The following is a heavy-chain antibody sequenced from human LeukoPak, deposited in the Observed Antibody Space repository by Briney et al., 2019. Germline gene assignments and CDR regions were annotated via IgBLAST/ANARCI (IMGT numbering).Heavy chain of an antibody. CDR2: IYYSGST. Sequence: SETLSLTCTVSGVSISSYYWSWIRQPPGKGLEWIGYIYYSGSTNYNPSLKSRVTISVDTSKNQFSLKLSSVTAADTAVYYCARDRSLGIIDYWGQGALVTVSS. D-gene: IGHD3-16*01. CDR1: GVSISSYY. J-gene: IGHJ4*02. CDR3: ARDRSLGIIDY. V-gene: IGHV4-59*01.